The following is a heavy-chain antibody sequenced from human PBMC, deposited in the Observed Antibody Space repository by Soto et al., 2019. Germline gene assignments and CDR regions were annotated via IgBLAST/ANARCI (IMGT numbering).Heavy chain of an antibody. Sequence: QVQLVQSGAEVKKPGASVKVSCKASGYTFTSYAMHWVRQAPGQRLEWMGWINGANGNTKYSQKFQGRVTITRDTSASTAYMELSRLRSEDTAVYYCARVSGIAVAEVWGQGTLVTVSS. CDR2: INGANGNT. CDR3: ARVSGIAVAEV. V-gene: IGHV1-3*01. CDR1: GYTFTSYA. D-gene: IGHD6-19*01. J-gene: IGHJ4*02.